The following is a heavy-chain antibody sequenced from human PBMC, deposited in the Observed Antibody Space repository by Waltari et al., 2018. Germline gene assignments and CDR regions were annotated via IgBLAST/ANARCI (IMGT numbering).Heavy chain of an antibody. V-gene: IGHV4-4*07. CDR1: GGSISSYY. J-gene: IGHJ2*01. CDR3: ARDLRITIFGVVTWYFDL. Sequence: QVQLQESGPGLVKPSETLSLTCTVSGGSISSYYWSWIRQPAGKGLEWIGRIYTSGSTNYNPSLKRRVTMSVDTSKNQFSLKLSSVTAADTAVYYCARDLRITIFGVVTWYFDLWGRGTLVTVSS. D-gene: IGHD3-3*01. CDR2: IYTSGST.